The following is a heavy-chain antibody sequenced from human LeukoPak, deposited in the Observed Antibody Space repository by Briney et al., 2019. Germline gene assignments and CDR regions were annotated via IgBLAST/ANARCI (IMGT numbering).Heavy chain of an antibody. CDR1: GYTFTGYY. CDR2: INPNSGGT. CDR3: ARVVAGRFGNDAFDI. D-gene: IGHD6-19*01. V-gene: IGHV1-2*02. Sequence: RGASVKVSCKASGYTFTGYYMHWVRQAPGQGLEWMGWINPNSGGTNYAQKFQGRVTMTRDTSISTAYMELSRLRSDDTAVYYCARVVAGRFGNDAFDIWGQGTMVTVSS. J-gene: IGHJ3*02.